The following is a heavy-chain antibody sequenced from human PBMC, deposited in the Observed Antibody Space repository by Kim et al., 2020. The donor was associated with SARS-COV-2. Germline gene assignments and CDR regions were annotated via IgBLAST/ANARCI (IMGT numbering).Heavy chain of an antibody. V-gene: IGHV1-18*01. Sequence: ASVKVSCKASGYTFTSYGISWVRQAPGQGLEWMGWISAYNGNTNYAQKLQGRVTMTTDTSTSTAYMELRSLRSDDTAVYYCARLYCSGGSCYSPPDYWGQGTLVTVSS. CDR2: ISAYNGNT. J-gene: IGHJ4*02. CDR1: GYTFTSYG. D-gene: IGHD2-15*01. CDR3: ARLYCSGGSCYSPPDY.